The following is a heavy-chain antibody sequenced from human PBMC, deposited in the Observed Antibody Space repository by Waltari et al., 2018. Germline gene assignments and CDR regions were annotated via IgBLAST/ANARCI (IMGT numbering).Heavy chain of an antibody. V-gene: IGHV4-34*01. D-gene: IGHD6-19*01. J-gene: IGHJ4*02. Sequence: QVQLQQWGAGLLKPSETMSLTCAVYGGSFRGSYWSWIPQPPGKGLEWIGEINHSGSTNYNPSLKSRVTISVDTSKNQFSLKLSSVTAADPAVYYCARSGSGWYGRYFDYWGQGTLVTVSS. CDR1: GGSFRGSY. CDR2: INHSGST. CDR3: ARSGSGWYGRYFDY.